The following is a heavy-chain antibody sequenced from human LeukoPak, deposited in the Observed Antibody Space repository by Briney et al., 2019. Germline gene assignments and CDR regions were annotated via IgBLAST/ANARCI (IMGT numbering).Heavy chain of an antibody. Sequence: SETLSLTCTVSGGSISSYYWSWIRQPPGKGLEWIGYIYYSGSTNYNPSLKSRVTISVDTSKNQFSLKLSSVTAADTAVYYCARDRGSSSWYGVDYWGQGTLVTVSS. J-gene: IGHJ4*02. CDR2: IYYSGST. CDR1: GGSISSYY. CDR3: ARDRGSSSWYGVDY. D-gene: IGHD6-13*01. V-gene: IGHV4-59*01.